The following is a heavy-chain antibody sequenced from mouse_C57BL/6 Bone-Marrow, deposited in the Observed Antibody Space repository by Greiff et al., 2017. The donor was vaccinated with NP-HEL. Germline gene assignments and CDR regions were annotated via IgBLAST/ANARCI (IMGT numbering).Heavy chain of an antibody. CDR3: ARKAYYGRSYEFAY. V-gene: IGHV1-18*01. D-gene: IGHD1-1*01. Sequence: EVQLQQSGPELVKPGASVKIPCKASGYTFTDYNMDWVKQSHGKSLEWIGDINPNNGGTIYNQKVKGKATLTVDTSSSTANMQLSSLKSEDSAVYYCARKAYYGRSYEFAYWGQGTLVTVSA. CDR2: INPNNGGT. CDR1: GYTFTDYN. J-gene: IGHJ3*01.